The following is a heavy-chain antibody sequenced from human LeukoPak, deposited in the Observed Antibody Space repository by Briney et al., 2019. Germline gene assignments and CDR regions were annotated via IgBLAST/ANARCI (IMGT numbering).Heavy chain of an antibody. D-gene: IGHD6-13*01. J-gene: IGHJ4*02. CDR2: IRYDGSNK. CDR1: GFTFSSYG. V-gene: IGHV3-30*02. Sequence: GGSLRLSCAASGFTFSSYGMHWVRQAPGKGLEWVAFIRYDGSNKYYADSVKGRFTISRDNSKNTLYLQMNSLRAEDTAVYYCAKDRARKQQLDYFDYWGQGTLVTVS. CDR3: AKDRARKQQLDYFDY.